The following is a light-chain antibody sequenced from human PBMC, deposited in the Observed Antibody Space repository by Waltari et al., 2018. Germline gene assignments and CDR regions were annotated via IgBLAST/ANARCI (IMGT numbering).Light chain of an antibody. CDR2: GNA. Sequence: QSVLTQPPSMSGAPGQKVTIPCTGGSSNFGAGHDVHWYQQCPGTAPKLLIFGNAKRGAGVPGRISGSRFGASASLAIAGLQSEDEAVYYCQSFDSSLSASVFGGGTKLTVL. J-gene: IGLJ3*02. V-gene: IGLV1-40*01. CDR3: QSFDSSLSASV. CDR1: SSNFGAGHD.